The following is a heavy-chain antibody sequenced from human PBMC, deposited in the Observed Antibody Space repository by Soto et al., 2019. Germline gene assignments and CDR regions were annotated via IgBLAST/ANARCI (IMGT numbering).Heavy chain of an antibody. D-gene: IGHD2-15*01. CDR1: GGTFSNSP. J-gene: IGHJ6*01. V-gene: IGHV1-69*12. CDR2: VIPLFRTA. Sequence: QVQLVQSGAEVKKPGSSVKVSCKSSGGTFSNSPISWVRQAPGQGLEWMGGVIPLFRTANYAQKFQGRVTITADECTNTAYMELSRLRSGDTGVYYCARSRFVVGVTEDYYGMDVWGQGTTVTVAS. CDR3: ARSRFVVGVTEDYYGMDV.